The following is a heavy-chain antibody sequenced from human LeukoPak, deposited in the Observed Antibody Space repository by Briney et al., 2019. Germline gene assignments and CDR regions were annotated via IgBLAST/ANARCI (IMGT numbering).Heavy chain of an antibody. CDR1: GFTFSSFT. V-gene: IGHV3-21*06. Sequence: GGSLRLSCAASGFTFSSFTMHWVRQAPGKGLEWVASISSSSSHTYYADSLKGRFIISRDNAKNSLSLQMDSLSADDTAVYYCARETVVTRGVDAFDIWGQGTMVTVSS. CDR2: ISSSSSHT. CDR3: ARETVVTRGVDAFDI. D-gene: IGHD4-23*01. J-gene: IGHJ3*02.